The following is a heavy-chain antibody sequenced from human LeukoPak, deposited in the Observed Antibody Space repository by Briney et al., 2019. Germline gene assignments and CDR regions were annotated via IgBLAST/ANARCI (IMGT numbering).Heavy chain of an antibody. Sequence: GGSLRLSCAASGFTFSSYAMHWVRQAPGKGLEWVAVISYDGSNKYYADSVKGRFTISRDNSKNTLYLQMNSLRAEDTAVYYCARKRGYCSSTSCYPAVGNWFDPWGQGTLVTVSS. CDR2: ISYDGSNK. CDR3: ARKRGYCSSTSCYPAVGNWFDP. J-gene: IGHJ5*02. V-gene: IGHV3-30-3*01. CDR1: GFTFSSYA. D-gene: IGHD2-2*01.